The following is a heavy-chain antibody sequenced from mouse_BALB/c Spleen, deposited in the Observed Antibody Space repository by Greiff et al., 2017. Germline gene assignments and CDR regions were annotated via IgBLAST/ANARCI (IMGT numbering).Heavy chain of an antibody. V-gene: IGHV2-2*02. J-gene: IGHJ4*01. CDR1: GYSLTSYG. Sequence: VQLQQSGPGLVQPSQSLSITCTVSGYSLTSYGVHWVRQYPGQGLEWLGVIWSGGSTDYNAAFISRLSISKDNSKSQVFFKMNRLQANDTAIYYCASNYGGYEDYAMDYWGQGTSVTVSS. CDR2: IWSGGST. D-gene: IGHD1-2*01. CDR3: ASNYGGYEDYAMDY.